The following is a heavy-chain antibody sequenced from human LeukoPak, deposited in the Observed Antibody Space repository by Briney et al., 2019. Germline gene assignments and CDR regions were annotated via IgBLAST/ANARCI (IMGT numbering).Heavy chain of an antibody. CDR3: AREWTVTTSYYYYYYMDV. CDR2: MNPNSGNT. J-gene: IGHJ6*03. V-gene: IGHV1-8*01. Sequence: ASVKVSCKASGYTFTSYDINWARQATGQGLEWMGWMNPNSGNTGYAQKFQGRVTMTRNTSISTAYMELSSLRSEDTAVYYCAREWTVTTSYYYYYYMDVWGKGTTVTVSS. D-gene: IGHD4-17*01. CDR1: GYTFTSYD.